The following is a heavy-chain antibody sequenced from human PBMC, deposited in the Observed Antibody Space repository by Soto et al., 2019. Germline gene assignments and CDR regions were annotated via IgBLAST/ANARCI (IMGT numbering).Heavy chain of an antibody. CDR3: ARDRAGSGCYYFDY. J-gene: IGHJ4*02. V-gene: IGHV3-30-3*01. Sequence: QVQLVESGGGVVQPGRSLRLSCAASGFTFSSYAMHWVRQAPGKGLEWVAVISYDGSNKYYADSVKGRFTISRDNSKNTLYLQMTSLRAEDTAVYYCARDRAGSGCYYFDYWGQGTLVTVSS. CDR1: GFTFSSYA. D-gene: IGHD3-10*01. CDR2: ISYDGSNK.